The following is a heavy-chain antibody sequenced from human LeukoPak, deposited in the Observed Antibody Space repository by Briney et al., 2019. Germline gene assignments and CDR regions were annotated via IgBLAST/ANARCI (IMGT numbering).Heavy chain of an antibody. J-gene: IGHJ4*02. D-gene: IGHD6-13*01. CDR1: GGSFSGYY. Sequence: SETLSLTCAVYGGSFSGYYWSWIRQPPGKGLEWIGEINHSGSTNYNPSLKSRVTISVDTSKNQFSLKLSSVTAADTAVYYCARGSDSRLISSSWYGSENYYFDYWGQGTLVTVSS. CDR2: INHSGST. V-gene: IGHV4-34*01. CDR3: ARGSDSRLISSSWYGSENYYFDY.